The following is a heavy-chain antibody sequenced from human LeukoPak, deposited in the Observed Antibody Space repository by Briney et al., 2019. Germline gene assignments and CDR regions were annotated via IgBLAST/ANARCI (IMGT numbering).Heavy chain of an antibody. J-gene: IGHJ4*02. CDR1: GFTFSSYA. Sequence: PGGSLRLSCAASGFTFSSYAMHWVRQAPGKGLEWVAVISYDGSNKYYADSVKGRFTISRDNSKNTLCLQMNSLRAEDTAVYYCAREPYGSGSSYYFDYWGQGTLVTVSS. D-gene: IGHD3-10*01. V-gene: IGHV3-30*04. CDR3: AREPYGSGSSYYFDY. CDR2: ISYDGSNK.